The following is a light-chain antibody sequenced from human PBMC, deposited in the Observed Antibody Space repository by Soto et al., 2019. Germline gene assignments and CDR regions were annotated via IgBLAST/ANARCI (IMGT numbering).Light chain of an antibody. Sequence: EIVMTQSPATLSVSQGERANLSCRASQSVSSNLAWYKQKPGQAPRLLIYGASTRANGIPARFSGSGSGTEFTLTISSLQSEDFAVYYCQQYNKWAPYTFGQGTTLEIK. V-gene: IGKV3-15*01. CDR1: QSVSSN. CDR3: QQYNKWAPYT. CDR2: GAS. J-gene: IGKJ2*01.